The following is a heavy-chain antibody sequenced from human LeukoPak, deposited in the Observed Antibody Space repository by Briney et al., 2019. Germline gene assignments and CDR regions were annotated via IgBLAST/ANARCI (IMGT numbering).Heavy chain of an antibody. J-gene: IGHJ4*02. V-gene: IGHV3-48*02. CDR2: ISSSSRTI. CDR1: GFTFSSYS. Sequence: GGSLRLSCAASGFTFSSYSMNWVRQAPGEGLEWVSYISSSSRTIYYADSVKGRFTISRDNAKNSLYLQMNSLRDEDTAVYYCARDLPPGSSGWYLGYRGQGTLVTVSS. CDR3: ARDLPPGSSGWYLGY. D-gene: IGHD6-19*01.